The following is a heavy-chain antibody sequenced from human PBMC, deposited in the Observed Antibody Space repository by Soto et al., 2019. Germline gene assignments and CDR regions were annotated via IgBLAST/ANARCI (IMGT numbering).Heavy chain of an antibody. CDR3: ARDDIAAAGMRGFDP. D-gene: IGHD6-13*01. J-gene: IGHJ5*02. Sequence: QVQLVQSGAEVKKPGASVKVSCKASGYTFTSYYMHWVRQAPGQGLEWMGIINPSGGSTSYAQQFQGRVTMTRDTSTSKVYMELSSLRSEDTAVYYGARDDIAAAGMRGFDPWGQGTLVTVAS. CDR1: GYTFTSYY. CDR2: INPSGGST. V-gene: IGHV1-46*01.